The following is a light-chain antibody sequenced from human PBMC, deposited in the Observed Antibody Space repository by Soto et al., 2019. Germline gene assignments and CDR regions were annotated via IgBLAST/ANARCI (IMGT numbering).Light chain of an antibody. CDR3: SSYSSSSTVL. Sequence: QSALTQPASVSGSPGQSITISCTGTSSDVGAYNYVSWYQQHPGKAPKLMIHEVSNRPSGVSNRFSGSKSGNTASLTISGLQAEDEADYYCSSYSSSSTVLFGGGTKLTVL. V-gene: IGLV2-14*01. CDR2: EVS. J-gene: IGLJ2*01. CDR1: SSDVGAYNY.